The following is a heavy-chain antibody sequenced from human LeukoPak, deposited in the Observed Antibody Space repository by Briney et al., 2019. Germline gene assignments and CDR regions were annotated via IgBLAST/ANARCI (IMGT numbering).Heavy chain of an antibody. CDR2: INPSGGST. V-gene: IGHV1-46*01. CDR3: AYSGSLVRGMDV. J-gene: IGHJ6*02. Sequence: ASVKVSCKASGYTFTSYYMHWVRQAPGQGLEWMGIINPSGGSTSYAQKFQGRVTMTRDTSTSTVYMELSSLRSEDTAVYYCAYSGSLVRGMDVWGQGTTVTVSS. CDR1: GYTFTSYY. D-gene: IGHD1-26*01.